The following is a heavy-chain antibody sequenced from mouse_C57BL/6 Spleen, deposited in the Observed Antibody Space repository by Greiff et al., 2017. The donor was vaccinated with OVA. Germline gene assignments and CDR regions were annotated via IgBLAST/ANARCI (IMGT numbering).Heavy chain of an antibody. Sequence: EVQLQQSGPELVKPGASVKMSCKASGYTFTDYNMHWVKQSHGKSLEWIGYINPNNGGTSYNQKFKGKATLTVNKSSSTAYMELRSLTSEDSAVYYCARGGYYGSREAMDYWGQGTSVTVSS. V-gene: IGHV1-22*01. D-gene: IGHD1-1*01. CDR3: ARGGYYGSREAMDY. CDR2: INPNNGGT. J-gene: IGHJ4*01. CDR1: GYTFTDYN.